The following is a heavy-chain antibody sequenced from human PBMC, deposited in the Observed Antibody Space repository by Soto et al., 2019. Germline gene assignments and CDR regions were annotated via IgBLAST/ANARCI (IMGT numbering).Heavy chain of an antibody. Sequence: QVQLVESGGGVVQPGRSLRLSCAASGFTFSSYGMHWVRQAPGKGLEWVAVISYDGSNKYYADSVKGRFTISRDNSKNTLYLQMNSLRAEDTAVYYCAKDDYYYDSSGYPYYGMDVWGQGTTVTVSS. CDR1: GFTFSSYG. CDR2: ISYDGSNK. D-gene: IGHD3-22*01. J-gene: IGHJ6*02. CDR3: AKDDYYYDSSGYPYYGMDV. V-gene: IGHV3-30*18.